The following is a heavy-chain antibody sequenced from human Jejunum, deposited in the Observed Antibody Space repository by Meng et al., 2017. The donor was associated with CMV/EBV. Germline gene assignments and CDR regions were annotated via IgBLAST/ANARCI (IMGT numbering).Heavy chain of an antibody. CDR1: TFSSNW. CDR2: VSGDGNVT. J-gene: IGHJ4*02. Sequence: TFSSNWMHWVRQPPGKGLVWVSRVSGDGNVTNYADSVKGRFIISRDDARNTLYLQMSGLRAEDTAVYYCARTPLYCSSASCYTFDYWGQGTLVTVSS. CDR3: ARTPLYCSSASCYTFDY. D-gene: IGHD2-2*01. V-gene: IGHV3-74*01.